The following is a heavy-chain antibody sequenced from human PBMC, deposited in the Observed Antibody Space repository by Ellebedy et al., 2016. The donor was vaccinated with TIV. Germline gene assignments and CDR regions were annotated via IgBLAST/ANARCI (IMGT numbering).Heavy chain of an antibody. Sequence: PGGSLRLSCAASGFTFSSYVMHWVRQAPGKGLEWVASISYDGSNKYYADAVKDRFAISRDNSENTLYLQVNSLTTEDTAVYYCARDRPATVVAGALEYWGQGTLVTVSS. CDR2: ISYDGSNK. CDR1: GFTFSSYV. J-gene: IGHJ4*02. V-gene: IGHV3-30*09. D-gene: IGHD3-22*01. CDR3: ARDRPATVVAGALEY.